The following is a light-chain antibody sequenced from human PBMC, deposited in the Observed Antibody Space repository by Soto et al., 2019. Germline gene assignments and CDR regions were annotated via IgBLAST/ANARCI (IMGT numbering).Light chain of an antibody. CDR2: DAS. CDR3: QQRSNWPIT. V-gene: IGKV1-5*01. J-gene: IGKJ5*01. Sequence: DIQMTQSPSTLSASVGDRVVITCRASQSISKWLAWYQQKPGRAPNFLIYDASTLESGVPSRFSGSGSGTDFTLTISSLEPEDFAVYYCQQRSNWPITFGQGTRLEIK. CDR1: QSISKW.